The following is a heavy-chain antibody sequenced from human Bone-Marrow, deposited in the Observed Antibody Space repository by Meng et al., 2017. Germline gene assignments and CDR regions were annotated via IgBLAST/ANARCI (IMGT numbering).Heavy chain of an antibody. CDR2: ISAYNGNT. Sequence: ASVKVSCKASGYTFTSYGISWVRQAPGQGLEWMGWISAYNGNTNYAQKLQGRVTMTTDTSTSTAYMELRSLRSDDTAVYYCARSIVVVVAATYWFDPWGQGTLVTVSS. CDR1: GYTFTSYG. CDR3: ARSIVVVVAATYWFDP. D-gene: IGHD2-15*01. V-gene: IGHV1-18*01. J-gene: IGHJ5*02.